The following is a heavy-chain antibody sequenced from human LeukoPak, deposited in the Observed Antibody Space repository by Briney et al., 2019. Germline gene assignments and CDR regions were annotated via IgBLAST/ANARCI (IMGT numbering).Heavy chain of an antibody. CDR3: ARDGHCDYGNDAFDI. J-gene: IGHJ3*02. CDR1: GFTFSSYS. Sequence: GGSLRLSCAASGFTFSSYSMNWVRQAPGKGLEWVSSISSSSSYIYYADSVKGRFTISRDNAKNSLYLQMNSLRAEDTAVYYCARDGHCDYGNDAFDIWGQGTMVTVSS. CDR2: ISSSSSYI. D-gene: IGHD4-17*01. V-gene: IGHV3-21*01.